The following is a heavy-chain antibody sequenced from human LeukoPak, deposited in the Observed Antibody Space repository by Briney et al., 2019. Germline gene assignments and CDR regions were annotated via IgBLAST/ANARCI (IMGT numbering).Heavy chain of an antibody. J-gene: IGHJ4*02. D-gene: IGHD2-2*01. V-gene: IGHV1-24*01. Sequence: ASVKVSCKVSGYTLTELSMHWVRQAPGKGLEWMGGFDPEDGETIYAQKFQGRVTMTEDTSTDTAYMELSSLRSEDTAVYYCARGGRVVVPAAYEYFDYWGQGTLVTVSS. CDR3: ARGGRVVVPAAYEYFDY. CDR1: GYTLTELS. CDR2: FDPEDGET.